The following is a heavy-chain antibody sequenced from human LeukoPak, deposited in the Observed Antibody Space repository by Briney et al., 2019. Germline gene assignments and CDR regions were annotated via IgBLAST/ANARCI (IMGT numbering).Heavy chain of an antibody. CDR3: ATLRYSSSPSCGTLDY. CDR2: IYYSGST. Sequence: PSETLSLTCTVSGGSISSSGYYWGWIRQPPGKGLEWIGNIYYSGSTYYNPSLKSRVTISVNTSKNHSPLKLNSVTAADSALYYCATLRYSSSPSCGTLDYWGQRTLVTVSS. D-gene: IGHD2-2*01. V-gene: IGHV4-39*02. J-gene: IGHJ4*02. CDR1: GGSISSSGYY.